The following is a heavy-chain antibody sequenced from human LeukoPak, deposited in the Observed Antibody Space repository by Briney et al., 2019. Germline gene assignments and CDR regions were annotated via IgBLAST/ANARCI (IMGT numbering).Heavy chain of an antibody. CDR1: GFTFSSYA. J-gene: IGHJ4*02. CDR3: AREGPSSRGYFDY. D-gene: IGHD6-19*01. Sequence: GGSLRLSCAASGFTFSSYAMSWVRQAPGKGLEWVSAISGSGGSTYYADSVKGRFTISRDNAKNSLYLQMNSLRAEDTAVYYCAREGPSSRGYFDYWGQGTLVTVSS. V-gene: IGHV3-23*01. CDR2: ISGSGGST.